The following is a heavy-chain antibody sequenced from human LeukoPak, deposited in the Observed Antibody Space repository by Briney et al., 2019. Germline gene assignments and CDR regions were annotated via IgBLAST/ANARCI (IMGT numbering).Heavy chain of an antibody. CDR1: GFTFSTYG. J-gene: IGHJ4*02. V-gene: IGHV3-23*01. D-gene: IGHD3-22*01. CDR3: ARPNYYDASGYYYFDY. CDR2: IGGRGGST. Sequence: GGSVRLSCAASGFTFSTYGMSWVRQAPGKGLEWVSNIGGRGGSTFYADSVKGRFTISRDHSKNTVYLQMNSLRVEDTAVYYCARPNYYDASGYYYFDYWGQGTLVTVSS.